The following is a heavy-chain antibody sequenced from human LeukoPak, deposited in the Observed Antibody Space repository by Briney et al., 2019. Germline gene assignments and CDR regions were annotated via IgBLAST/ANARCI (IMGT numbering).Heavy chain of an antibody. V-gene: IGHV1-18*01. CDR1: GYTFTSYG. D-gene: IGHD2-2*01. CDR2: ISAYNGNT. CDR3: VRDGCSSTSCYLVVRDAFDI. J-gene: IGHJ3*02. Sequence: ASVKVSCKASGYTFTSYGISWVRQAPGQGLEWMGWISAYNGNTNYAQKLQGRVTMTTDTSTSTAYMELRSLRSDDTAVYYCVRDGCSSTSCYLVVRDAFDIWGQGTMVTVSS.